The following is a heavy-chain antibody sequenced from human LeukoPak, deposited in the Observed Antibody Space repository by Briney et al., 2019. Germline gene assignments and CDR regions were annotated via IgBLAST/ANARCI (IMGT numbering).Heavy chain of an antibody. D-gene: IGHD3-22*01. Sequence: SETLSLTCSISDGSISSYYWNWIRQSPGKGLEWIGHIHYSGSTHYNPSLQSRVSISIDTSKNHFSLKLRSVTAVDTAVYYCARWGHSDTSGYFVVDYWGQGTLVTVSS. CDR1: DGSISSYY. CDR2: IHYSGST. CDR3: ARWGHSDTSGYFVVDY. V-gene: IGHV4-59*01. J-gene: IGHJ4*02.